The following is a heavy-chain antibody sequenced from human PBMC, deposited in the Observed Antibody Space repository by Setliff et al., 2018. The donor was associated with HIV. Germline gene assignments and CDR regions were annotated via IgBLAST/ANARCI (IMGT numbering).Heavy chain of an antibody. CDR3: ARLRLYNSALDY. D-gene: IGHD3-10*01. V-gene: IGHV3-66*02. J-gene: IGHJ4*02. CDR1: GFTVSTYY. CDR2: IYSDGST. Sequence: GESLKISCAASGFTVSTYYMSWVRQAPGKGLEWVSTIYSDGSTYHADSVNGRFTLSRDISENALCLQIDSLRPEDTAVYYCARLRLYNSALDYWGQGTLVTVSS.